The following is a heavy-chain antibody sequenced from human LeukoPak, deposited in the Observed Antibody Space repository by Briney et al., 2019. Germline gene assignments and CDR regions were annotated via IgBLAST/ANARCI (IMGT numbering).Heavy chain of an antibody. CDR1: GFTFSSYW. V-gene: IGHV3-7*04. Sequence: GGSLRLSCAASGFTFSSYWMTWVRQAPGKGLEWVANIKPDGSEKYYVDSLKGRFTISRDNAENSLYLRMNSLRAEDTAVYYCARAAVAGPGDVWGQGTTVTVSS. D-gene: IGHD6-19*01. CDR3: ARAAVAGPGDV. CDR2: IKPDGSEK. J-gene: IGHJ6*02.